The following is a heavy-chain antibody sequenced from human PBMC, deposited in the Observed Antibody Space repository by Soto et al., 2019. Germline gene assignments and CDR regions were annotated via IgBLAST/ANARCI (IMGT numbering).Heavy chain of an antibody. V-gene: IGHV3-7*01. D-gene: IGHD2-8*01. J-gene: IGHJ3*02. CDR3: ARVRLGYCTNGVCPDAFDI. Sequence: GGSLRLSCAASGVPFSSYWMSWVRQATGKGLEWVANIKQDGSEKYYVDSVKGRFTISRDNAKNSLYLQMNSLRAEDTAVYYCARVRLGYCTNGVCPDAFDIWGQGTMVTVSS. CDR1: GVPFSSYW. CDR2: IKQDGSEK.